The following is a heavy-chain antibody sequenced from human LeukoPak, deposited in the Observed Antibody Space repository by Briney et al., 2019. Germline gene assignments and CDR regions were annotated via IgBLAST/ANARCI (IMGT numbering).Heavy chain of an antibody. D-gene: IGHD5-12*01. Sequence: LETLSLTCTVSSGSLSSFYWNWIRQPAGKGLEWVWRIYPSGSTDYNASFKSRVTMSVGTSKKQFSLKLNSVPAADTAVYYCARSSGHDFDYWGQGILVTVSS. CDR2: IYPSGST. V-gene: IGHV4-4*07. J-gene: IGHJ4*02. CDR3: ARSSGHDFDY. CDR1: SGSLSSFY.